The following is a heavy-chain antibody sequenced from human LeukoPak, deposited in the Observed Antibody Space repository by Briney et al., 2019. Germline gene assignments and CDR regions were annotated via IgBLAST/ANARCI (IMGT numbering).Heavy chain of an antibody. J-gene: IGHJ4*02. CDR3: ARFRSIVVVPAAMNSVFDY. CDR2: IYYSGST. D-gene: IGHD2-2*01. V-gene: IGHV4-39*07. Sequence: SETLSLTCTVSGGSISSSSYYWGWIRQPPGKGLEWIGSIYYSGSTYYNPSLKSRVTISVDTSKNQFSLKLSSVTAADTAVYYCARFRSIVVVPAAMNSVFDYWGQGTLVTVSS. CDR1: GGSISSSSYY.